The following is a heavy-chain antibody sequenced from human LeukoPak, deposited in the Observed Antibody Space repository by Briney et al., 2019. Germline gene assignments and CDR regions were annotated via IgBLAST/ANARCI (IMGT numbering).Heavy chain of an antibody. D-gene: IGHD3-22*01. CDR1: GVSISSSTHY. CDR2: IYYRGST. CDR3: ARVEAYDSSGYYRAEYFQH. J-gene: IGHJ1*01. Sequence: SETLSLTCTVSGVSISSSTHYWGWIRQPPGKGLEWIGNIYYRGSTYYNPSLKSRVTISVDTSKNQFSLKLSSVTAADTAMYYCARVEAYDSSGYYRAEYFQHWGQGTLVTVSS. V-gene: IGHV4-39*07.